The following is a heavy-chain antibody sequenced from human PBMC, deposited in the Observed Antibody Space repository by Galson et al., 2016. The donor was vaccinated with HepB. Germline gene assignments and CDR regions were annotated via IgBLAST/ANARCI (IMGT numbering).Heavy chain of an antibody. CDR2: ISARGGST. V-gene: IGHV3-23*01. Sequence: SLRLSCAASGFTLSSYAMSWVRQAPGKGVEWISAISARGGSTYYADSVKGRFIISRDHSKETLYQQMTSLRADDTAVYYCAKDGLGVWFGCPYYYFDYWGQGILVTVSS. D-gene: IGHD3-10*01. J-gene: IGHJ4*02. CDR1: GFTLSSYA. CDR3: AKDGLGVWFGCPYYYFDY.